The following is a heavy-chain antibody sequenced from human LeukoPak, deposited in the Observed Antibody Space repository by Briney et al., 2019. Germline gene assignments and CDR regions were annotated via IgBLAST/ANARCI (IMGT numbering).Heavy chain of an antibody. CDR2: MNPNSGDT. V-gene: IGHV1-2*02. Sequence: ASVKVSCKASGYTFTGYYMHWVRQAPGQGLEWMGWMNPNSGDTFYSQKFQGRVTMTRDTSLSTAYLGLTRLKSDDTAMYYCARDPMVRGENWLDPWGQGTLVTVSS. CDR1: GYTFTGYY. CDR3: ARDPMVRGENWLDP. J-gene: IGHJ5*02. D-gene: IGHD3-10*01.